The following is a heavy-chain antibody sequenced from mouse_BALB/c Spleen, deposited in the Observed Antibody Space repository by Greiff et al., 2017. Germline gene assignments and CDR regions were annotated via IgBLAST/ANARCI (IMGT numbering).Heavy chain of an antibody. Sequence: QVQLQQSGAELAKPGASVKMSCKASGYTFTNYWMHWVKQRPGQGLEWIGYINPSTGYTDYNQKFKDKATLTADKSSSTAYMQLSSLTSEDSAVYYCARGLRYWYFDVLGIVTTVTVSS. V-gene: IGHV1-7*01. J-gene: IGHJ1*03. D-gene: IGHD1-1*01. CDR1: GYTFTNYW. CDR3: ARGLRYWYFDV. CDR2: INPSTGYT.